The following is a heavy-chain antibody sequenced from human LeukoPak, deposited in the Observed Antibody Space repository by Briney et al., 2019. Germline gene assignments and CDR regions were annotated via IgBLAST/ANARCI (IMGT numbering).Heavy chain of an antibody. CDR3: ASTYGAAPHAFDI. Sequence: ASVKVSCKASGYTFTSYYMHWVRQAPGQGLEWMGIINPSGGSTSYAQKFQGRVTMTRDMSTSTVYMELSSLRSEDTAVYYCASTYGAAPHAFDIWGQGTMVTVSS. CDR2: INPSGGST. J-gene: IGHJ3*02. D-gene: IGHD6-6*01. CDR1: GYTFTSYY. V-gene: IGHV1-46*01.